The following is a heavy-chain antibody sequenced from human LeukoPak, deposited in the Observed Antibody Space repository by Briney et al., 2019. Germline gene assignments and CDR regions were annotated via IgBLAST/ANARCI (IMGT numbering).Heavy chain of an antibody. Sequence: SETLSLTCAVYGGSFSGYYWSWIRQPPGKGLEWIGEINHSGCTNYNPSLKSRVTISVDTSKNQFSPKLSSVTAADTAVYYCFVLPLGYWGQGTLVTVSS. CDR2: INHSGCT. CDR3: FVLPLGY. J-gene: IGHJ4*02. V-gene: IGHV4-34*01. CDR1: GGSFSGYY. D-gene: IGHD2-15*01.